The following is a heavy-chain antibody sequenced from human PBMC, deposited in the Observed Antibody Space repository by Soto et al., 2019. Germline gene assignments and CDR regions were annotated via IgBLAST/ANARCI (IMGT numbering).Heavy chain of an antibody. CDR1: GFTFSGYA. D-gene: IGHD1-26*01. J-gene: IGHJ4*02. V-gene: IGHV3-30-3*01. CDR3: ARDLGGAQDY. CDR2: ISYDGSNK. Sequence: PGGSLRLSCAASGFTFSGYAMHWVRQAPGKGLEWVAVISYDGSNKYYADSVKGRFTISRDNSKNTLYLQMNSLRADDTAVYYCARDLGGAQDYWGQGTLVTVSS.